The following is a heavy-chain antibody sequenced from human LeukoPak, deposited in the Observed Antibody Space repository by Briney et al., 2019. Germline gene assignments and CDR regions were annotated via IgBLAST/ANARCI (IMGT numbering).Heavy chain of an antibody. V-gene: IGHV4-4*09. CDR1: DGSISSYY. CDR3: ARLGSYSDH. CDR2: IHSSGSP. J-gene: IGHJ4*02. D-gene: IGHD1-26*01. Sequence: SETLSLTCSVSDGSISSYYWSWIRQPPGKGLEWIGYIHSSGSPNYNPSLKRRVTTSLDTSKNQFSLKLSSVTAADTAVYYCARLGSYSDHWGQGTLVTVSS.